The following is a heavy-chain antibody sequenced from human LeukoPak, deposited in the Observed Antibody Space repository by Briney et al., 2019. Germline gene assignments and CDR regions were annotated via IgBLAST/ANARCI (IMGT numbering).Heavy chain of an antibody. J-gene: IGHJ6*02. CDR2: ISYDSRHK. V-gene: IGHV3-30-3*01. CDR3: ASLTAALGFYYGVDV. D-gene: IGHD2-21*02. Sequence: GRSLRLSCAASGFTFSDYAMHWVRQAPGKGLEWVALISYDSRHKKYADAVKGRFTVSRDNSTLYLQMNSLSTEDTAIYFCASLTAALGFYYGVDVWGQGTTVTVSS. CDR1: GFTFSDYA.